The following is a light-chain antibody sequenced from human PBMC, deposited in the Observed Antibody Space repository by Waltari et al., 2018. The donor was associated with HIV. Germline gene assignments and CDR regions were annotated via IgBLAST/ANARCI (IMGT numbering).Light chain of an antibody. CDR3: QQYFSTPPT. V-gene: IGKV4-1*01. J-gene: IGKJ1*01. CDR1: RTILFDSNNKNY. Sequence: DIVMTQSLDSLPVSLGERATINCKSSRTILFDSNNKNYLAWYQQKPGQPPKVLIYWASTRESGVPDRFSGSGSGTDFTLTISRLQPEDVAVYYCQQYFSTPPTFGQGTRVGI. CDR2: WAS.